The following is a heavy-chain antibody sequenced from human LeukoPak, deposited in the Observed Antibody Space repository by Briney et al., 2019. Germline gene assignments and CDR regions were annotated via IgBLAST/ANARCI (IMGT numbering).Heavy chain of an antibody. D-gene: IGHD3-10*01. J-gene: IGHJ5*02. CDR1: GFSLSTSGVG. CDR3: AHRRRSSGSGNWFDP. V-gene: IGHV2-5*02. CDR2: IYWDGDK. Sequence: SGPTLVKPIQTLTLTCTFSGFSLSTSGVGVGWIRQPPGKALEWLALIYWDGDKRYSPSLESSLTITKDTSKNQVVLTMTNMDPVDTATYYCAHRRRSSGSGNWFDPWGQGTLVTVSS.